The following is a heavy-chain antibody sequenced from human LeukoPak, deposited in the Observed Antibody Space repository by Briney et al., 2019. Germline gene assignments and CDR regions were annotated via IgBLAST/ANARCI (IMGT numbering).Heavy chain of an antibody. CDR3: ARGSKSWFGETIFDY. CDR2: ISSSSSYT. J-gene: IGHJ4*02. D-gene: IGHD3-10*01. Sequence: PGRSLRLSCAASGFTFSDYYMSWIRQAPGKGLEWVSYISSSSSYTNYADSVKGRFTISRDNAKNSLYLQMNSLRAEDTAVYYCARGSKSWFGETIFDYWGQGTLVTVSS. V-gene: IGHV3-11*06. CDR1: GFTFSDYY.